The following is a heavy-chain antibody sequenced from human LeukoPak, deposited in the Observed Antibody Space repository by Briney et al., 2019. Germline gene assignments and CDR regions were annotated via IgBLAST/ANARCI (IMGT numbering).Heavy chain of an antibody. CDR3: AKDHYRGPWFDP. Sequence: GGSLRLSCAASGFTFSSYAMSWVRQAPGKELEWVSPISGSGGGTYYADSVKGRFTISRDNSKNTLYLQMDSLRAEDTAVYYCAKDHYRGPWFDPWGQGTLVPVSS. CDR2: ISGSGGGT. J-gene: IGHJ5*02. D-gene: IGHD4-11*01. CDR1: GFTFSSYA. V-gene: IGHV3-23*01.